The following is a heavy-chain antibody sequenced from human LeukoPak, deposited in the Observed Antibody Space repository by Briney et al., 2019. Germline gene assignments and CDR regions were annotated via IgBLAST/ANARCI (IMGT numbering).Heavy chain of an antibody. CDR2: ISANGGGT. CDR1: GFTFSNYW. CDR3: ATDREGDPSCYYLV. D-gene: IGHD3-22*01. J-gene: IGHJ4*02. V-gene: IGHV3-23*01. Sequence: GGSLRLSCAASGFTFSNYWMTWVRQAPGKGLEWVSSISANGGGTYYADSVKGRFTTSRDNSKNTLFLQMNSLRAEDSAVYYCATDREGDPSCYYLVGGQGTLITVSS.